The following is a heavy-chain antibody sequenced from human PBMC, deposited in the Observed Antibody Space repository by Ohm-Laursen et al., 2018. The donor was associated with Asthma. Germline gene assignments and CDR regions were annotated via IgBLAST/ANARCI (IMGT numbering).Heavy chain of an antibody. D-gene: IGHD5-18*01. CDR3: ARDHLAAIPD. V-gene: IGHV3-33*05. CDR2: ISYDGSNK. CDR1: GFTFSSYG. J-gene: IGHJ4*02. Sequence: LTLTGAASGFTFSSYGMHWVRQAPGKGLEWVAVISYDGSNKHYADSVKGRFTISRDNAKNSLYLQMNSLRAEDTAVYYCARDHLAAIPDWGQGTLVTVSS.